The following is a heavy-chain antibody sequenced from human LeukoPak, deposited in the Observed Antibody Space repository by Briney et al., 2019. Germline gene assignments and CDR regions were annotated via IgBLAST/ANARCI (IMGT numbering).Heavy chain of an antibody. J-gene: IGHJ4*02. V-gene: IGHV4-59*01. CDR2: IYHSGST. CDR1: GGSISSYY. D-gene: IGHD3-3*01. Sequence: SETLSLTCTVSGGSISSYYWSWIRQPPGKGLEWIGYIYHSGSTNYNPSLKSRGTISVDTAKNQFSLKLSSVNAADTAVYYCARGTPYYDFWSGLAADYWGQGTLVTVSS. CDR3: ARGTPYYDFWSGLAADY.